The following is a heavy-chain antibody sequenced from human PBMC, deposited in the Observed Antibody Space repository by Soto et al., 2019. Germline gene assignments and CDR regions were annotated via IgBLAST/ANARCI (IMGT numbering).Heavy chain of an antibody. V-gene: IGHV1-2*02. CDR2: INPNSGGT. J-gene: IGHJ4*02. D-gene: IGHD6-13*01. CDR1: GYTFTGYY. Sequence: ASVKVSCKASGYTFTGYYMHWVRQAPGQGLELMGWINPNSGGTNYAQKFQGRVTMTRDTSISTAYMELSRLRSDDTAVYYCARDLEVSSSWHRPLWGQGTLVTVSS. CDR3: ARDLEVSSSWHRPL.